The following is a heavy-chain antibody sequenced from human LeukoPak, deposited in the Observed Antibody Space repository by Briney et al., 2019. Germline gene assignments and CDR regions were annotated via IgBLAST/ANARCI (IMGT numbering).Heavy chain of an antibody. CDR3: TRDFVVGAPTGYFDY. CDR1: GFTFGDYA. J-gene: IGHJ4*02. CDR2: IRSKAYGGTT. V-gene: IGHV3-49*03. Sequence: GGSLRLSCTASGFTFGDYAMSWFRQAPGKGLEWVGFIRSKAYGGTTEYAASVEGRFTISRDDSKSIAYLQMNSLKTEDTAVYYCTRDFVVGAPTGYFDYWGQGTLVTVSS. D-gene: IGHD1-26*01.